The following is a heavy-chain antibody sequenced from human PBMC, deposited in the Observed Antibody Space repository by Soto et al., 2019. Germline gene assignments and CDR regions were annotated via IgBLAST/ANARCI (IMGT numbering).Heavy chain of an antibody. CDR1: GGSVSSGSYY. J-gene: IGHJ6*02. D-gene: IGHD6-13*01. V-gene: IGHV4-61*01. CDR3: AREAAIAAAGTYYYYYGMDV. CDR2: IYYSGST. Sequence: QVQLQESGPGLVKPSETLSLTCTVSGGSVSSGSYYWSWIRQPPGKGLEWIGYIYYSGSTYYNPSLKSRVTISVDTSKNQFSLKLSSVTAADTAVYYCAREAAIAAAGTYYYYYGMDVWGQGTTVTVSS.